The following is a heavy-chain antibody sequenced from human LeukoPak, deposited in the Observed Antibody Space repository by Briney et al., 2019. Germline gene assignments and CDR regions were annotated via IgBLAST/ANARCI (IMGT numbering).Heavy chain of an antibody. V-gene: IGHV3-23*01. CDR1: GFTFSSYA. CDR3: AKYFASGSYYKLPH. Sequence: GGSLRLSCAASGFTFSSYAMSWVRQAPGKGLEWVSTVSGSGAYTYYADSVKGRFTISRDNSKNTLYLQMNSLRAEDTAVYYCAKYFASGSYYKLPHWGQGTLVTVSS. J-gene: IGHJ1*01. D-gene: IGHD3-10*01. CDR2: VSGSGAYT.